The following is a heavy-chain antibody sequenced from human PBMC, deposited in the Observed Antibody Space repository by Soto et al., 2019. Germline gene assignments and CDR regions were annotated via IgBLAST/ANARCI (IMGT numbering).Heavy chain of an antibody. CDR1: GGSISSYY. CDR3: ARDTRDIVLMVYATDPGPRRFDP. CDR2: IYYSGST. V-gene: IGHV4-59*01. Sequence: ETLSLTCTVSGGSISSYYWSWIRQPPGKGLEWIGYIYYSGSTNYNPSLKSRVTISVDTSKNQFSLKLSSVTAADTAVYYCARDTRDIVLMVYATDPGPRRFDPWGQGTLVTVSS. J-gene: IGHJ5*02. D-gene: IGHD2-8*01.